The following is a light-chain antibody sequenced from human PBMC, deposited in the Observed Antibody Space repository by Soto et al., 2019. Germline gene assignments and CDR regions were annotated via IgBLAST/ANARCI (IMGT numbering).Light chain of an antibody. CDR3: QESYSTPRT. V-gene: IGKV1-39*01. J-gene: IGKJ1*01. CDR1: QSISSY. Sequence: DIHMTQSPSSLSASVGDRVTITCRASQSISSYLNWYQQKPGKAPKLMIYAASSLQSGVTSRFSGSGSGTDFTLPISNLPPDDFATYYWQESYSTPRTFCHGTKVEIK. CDR2: AAS.